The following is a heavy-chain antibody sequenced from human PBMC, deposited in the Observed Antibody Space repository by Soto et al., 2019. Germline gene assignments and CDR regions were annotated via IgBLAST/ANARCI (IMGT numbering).Heavy chain of an antibody. V-gene: IGHV3-23*01. CDR1: GFTFSSYA. D-gene: IGHD4-17*01. CDR3: AKGLTVTTWLSYYYYGMDV. CDR2: ISGSGGST. Sequence: GGSLRLSCAASGFTFSSYAMSWVRQAPGKGLEWVSAISGSGGSTYYADSVKGRFTISRDNSKNTLYLQMNSLKAEDTAVYNCAKGLTVTTWLSYYYYGMDVWGQGTTVTVSS. J-gene: IGHJ6*02.